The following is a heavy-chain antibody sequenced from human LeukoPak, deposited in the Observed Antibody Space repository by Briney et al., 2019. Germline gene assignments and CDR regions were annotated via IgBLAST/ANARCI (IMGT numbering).Heavy chain of an antibody. CDR3: ARDGTGSNSGWYIH. CDR1: GFTFSSYG. Sequence: GRSLRLSCAASGFTFSSYGMHWVRQAPGKGLEWVAVIWYDGSNKYYADSVKGRFTISRDNSKNTLYLQMNSLRAEDTAVYYCARDGTGSNSGWYIHWGQGALVTVSS. J-gene: IGHJ4*02. CDR2: IWYDGSNK. D-gene: IGHD6-19*01. V-gene: IGHV3-33*08.